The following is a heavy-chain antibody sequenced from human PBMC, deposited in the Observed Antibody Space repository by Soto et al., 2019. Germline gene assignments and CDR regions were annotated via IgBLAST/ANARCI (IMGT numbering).Heavy chain of an antibody. CDR3: ANGRPDSSWLN. V-gene: IGHV3-30*18. D-gene: IGHD3-22*01. Sequence: QVQLVESGGGAVLAGMSLRLSCAGSGFTFSDYAMYWVRQAPGKGLEWVAVTSDDGSKRYYTESVKGRFTITRDNSKNALYLPMNSLRGEDTAVYYCANGRPDSSWLNWGQGTLVA. CDR2: TSDDGSKR. CDR1: GFTFSDYA. J-gene: IGHJ4*02.